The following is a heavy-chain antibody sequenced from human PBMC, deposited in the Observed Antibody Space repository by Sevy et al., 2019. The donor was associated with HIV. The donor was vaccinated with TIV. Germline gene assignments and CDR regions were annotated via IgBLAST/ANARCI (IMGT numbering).Heavy chain of an antibody. V-gene: IGHV3-33*01. Sequence: GGSLRLSCAASGFIFSNYDMHWVRQAPGKGLDWVAVILNDGSKKYYGDSVKGRFTISRDNSKNTLYLQINSLRVEDTAVYYCARESIAVAGTFDNWGQGSLVTVSS. CDR3: ARESIAVAGTFDN. J-gene: IGHJ4*02. D-gene: IGHD6-19*01. CDR1: GFIFSNYD. CDR2: ILNDGSKK.